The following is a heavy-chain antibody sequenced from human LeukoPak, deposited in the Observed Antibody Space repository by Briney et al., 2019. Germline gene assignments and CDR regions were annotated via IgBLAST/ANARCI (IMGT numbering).Heavy chain of an antibody. CDR1: GDSVSSNSAA. CDR3: ARGQRSYYGMDV. V-gene: IGHV6-1*01. Sequence: SQTLSLTCVISGDSVSSNSAAWNWIRQSPSRGLEWLGRTYYRSKWYNDFAVSVNSRITINPDTSKNQFSLQLNSVTPEDTAAYYCARGQRSYYGMDVWGQGTTVTVSS. CDR2: TYYRSKWYN. J-gene: IGHJ6*02. D-gene: IGHD6-25*01.